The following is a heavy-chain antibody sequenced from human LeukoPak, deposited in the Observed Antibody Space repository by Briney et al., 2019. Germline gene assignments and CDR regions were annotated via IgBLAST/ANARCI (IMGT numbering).Heavy chain of an antibody. V-gene: IGHV3-11*01. CDR1: GFIFSDYY. Sequence: GGSLRLSCAASGFIFSDYYMSWIRQAPGKGLEWVSYVSISGGTIYYADSVKGRFTISRDNAKTSLYLQMNSLRAEDTAVYYCARTMITFGGVIVPMGFDYWGQGTLVTVSS. CDR3: ARTMITFGGVIVPMGFDY. J-gene: IGHJ4*02. D-gene: IGHD3-16*02. CDR2: VSISGGTI.